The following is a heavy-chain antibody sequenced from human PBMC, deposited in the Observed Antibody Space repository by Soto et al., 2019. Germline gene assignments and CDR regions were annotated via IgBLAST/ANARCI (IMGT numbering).Heavy chain of an antibody. CDR1: GFTFTDYS. Sequence: QDHLVQSGPEVKRPGASVRISCKTSGFTFTDYSLHWVRQAPGQGLEWMGRIDIGNGNRKYSQDLQGRVTITSDTSASPAYMDLNSLKFEDTAVYYCATEGRSGWYDYWGQGTLVTVSS. CDR3: ATEGRSGWYDY. J-gene: IGHJ4*02. CDR2: IDIGNGNR. D-gene: IGHD6-19*01. V-gene: IGHV1-3*04.